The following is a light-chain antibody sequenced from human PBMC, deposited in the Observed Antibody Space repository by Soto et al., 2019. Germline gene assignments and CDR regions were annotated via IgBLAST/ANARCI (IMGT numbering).Light chain of an antibody. V-gene: IGKV3-15*01. CDR2: GAS. Sequence: EIVMTQSPATLSLSPGERAALSCRASQSINSELAWYQQKPGQPPRHLIYGASTRAPGVPARFTGSESGSEFTLTISGLQSEDFAVYYCQQCHNWPLTFGQGTRLEI. CDR3: QQCHNWPLT. J-gene: IGKJ2*01. CDR1: QSINSE.